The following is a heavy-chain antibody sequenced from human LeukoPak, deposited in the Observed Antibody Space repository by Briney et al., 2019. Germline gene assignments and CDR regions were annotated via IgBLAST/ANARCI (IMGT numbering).Heavy chain of an antibody. Sequence: PGGSLRLSCAASGFTFSSYAMSWVRQAPGKGLEWVSAISGSGDSTRYADSVKGRLTISRDKSKNTLYLQMNSLRVEDTAVYYCARVVPAADYWGQGTLVTVSS. CDR3: ARVVPAADY. V-gene: IGHV3-23*01. CDR2: ISGSGDST. D-gene: IGHD2-2*01. CDR1: GFTFSSYA. J-gene: IGHJ4*02.